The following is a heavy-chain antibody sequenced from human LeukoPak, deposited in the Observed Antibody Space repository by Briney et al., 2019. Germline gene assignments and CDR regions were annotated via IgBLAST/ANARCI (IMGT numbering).Heavy chain of an antibody. Sequence: GGSLRLSCAASGFTFSSYGMHWVRQAPGKGLEWVAFIRYDGSNKYYADSVKGRFTISRDNSKTTLYLQMNSLRAEDTAVYYCARDAGEGFFYYFDYWGQGTLVTVSS. D-gene: IGHD7-27*01. CDR1: GFTFSSYG. V-gene: IGHV3-30*02. CDR3: ARDAGEGFFYYFDY. CDR2: IRYDGSNK. J-gene: IGHJ4*02.